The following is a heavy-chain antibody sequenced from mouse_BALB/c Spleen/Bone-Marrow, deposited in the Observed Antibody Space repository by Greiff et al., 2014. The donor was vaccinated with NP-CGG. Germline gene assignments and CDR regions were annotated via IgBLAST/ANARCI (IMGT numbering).Heavy chain of an antibody. CDR3: ARDSITTVVATDY. J-gene: IGHJ2*01. CDR1: GYTFTSYW. Sequence: QVQLQQPGAELVKPGASVKLSCKVSGYTFTSYWMHWVKQRPGQGLEWIGEIDPSDSYTNYNQKFKGKATLTVDKSSSTAYMQLSSLTSEDSAVYYCARDSITTVVATDYWGQGTTLTVSS. V-gene: IGHV1-69*02. CDR2: IDPSDSYT. D-gene: IGHD1-1*01.